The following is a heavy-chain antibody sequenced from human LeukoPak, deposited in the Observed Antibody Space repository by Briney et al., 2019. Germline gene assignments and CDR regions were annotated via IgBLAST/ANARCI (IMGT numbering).Heavy chain of an antibody. J-gene: IGHJ4*02. CDR3: ARDRPGFGTIESPEY. CDR1: GYTFTSYG. D-gene: IGHD1-1*01. Sequence: GASVKVSCKASGYTFTSYGISWVRQAPGQVLEWMGWISANNGNTKQKQRFEGRVTMTTDTSTRTAYMEMRSLRSDDTAVYYCARDRPGFGTIESPEYWGQGTLVTVSS. CDR2: ISANNGNT. V-gene: IGHV1-18*01.